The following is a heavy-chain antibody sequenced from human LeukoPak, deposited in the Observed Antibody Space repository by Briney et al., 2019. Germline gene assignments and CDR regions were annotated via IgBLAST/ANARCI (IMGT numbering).Heavy chain of an antibody. CDR2: IYTSGST. V-gene: IGHV4-4*07. CDR1: GGSISSYY. CDR3: ARDPRYCSSTSCYSVDAFDI. J-gene: IGHJ3*02. D-gene: IGHD2-2*02. Sequence: SETLSLTCTVSGGSISSYYWSWIRQPAGKGLEWIGRIYTSGSTNYNPSLKSRVTMSVDTSKNQFSLKLSSVTAADTAVYYCARDPRYCSSTSCYSVDAFDIWGQGTMVTVSS.